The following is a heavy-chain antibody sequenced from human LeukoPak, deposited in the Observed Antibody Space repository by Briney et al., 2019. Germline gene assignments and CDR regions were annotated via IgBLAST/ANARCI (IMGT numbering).Heavy chain of an antibody. CDR2: THPSGNT. CDR3: ARKAPKKGWFDP. V-gene: IGHV4-4*09. CDR1: GGSNNSYY. J-gene: IGHJ5*02. Sequence: SETLSLTCTVSGGSNNSYYWGWIRQPPGKGLEWIGYTHPSGNTNYSPSLKSRVTISIDMSRNQFSLKLSSVTAADTAVYYCARKAPKKGWFDPWGQGTLVTVSS.